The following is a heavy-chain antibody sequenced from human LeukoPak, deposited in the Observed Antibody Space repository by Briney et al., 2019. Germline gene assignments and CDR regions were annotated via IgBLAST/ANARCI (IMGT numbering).Heavy chain of an antibody. Sequence: VASVKVSCKVSGYTLTELSMHWVRQAPGKGLEWMGGFDPEDGETIYAQKFQGRVTMTEDTSTDTAYMELSSLRSEDTAVYYCATDGEYDYVWGSSRHRAFDIWGQGTMVTVSS. V-gene: IGHV1-24*01. J-gene: IGHJ3*02. D-gene: IGHD3-16*02. CDR1: GYTLTELS. CDR3: ATDGEYDYVWGSSRHRAFDI. CDR2: FDPEDGET.